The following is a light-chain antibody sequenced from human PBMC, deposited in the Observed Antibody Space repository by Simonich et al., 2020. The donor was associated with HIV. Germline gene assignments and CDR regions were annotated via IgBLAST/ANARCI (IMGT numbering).Light chain of an antibody. CDR1: SSDVGIYNY. V-gene: IGLV2-14*03. J-gene: IGLJ3*02. Sequence: QSALTQPASVSVSPGKSITISCTGTSSDVGIYNYFSWYQQHPGKAPKLMIYDVSKRPSGVSNRFSGSKSGNTASLTISGLQGEDEADYYCSSYTSSSTLVFGGGTKLTVL. CDR3: SSYTSSSTLV. CDR2: DVS.